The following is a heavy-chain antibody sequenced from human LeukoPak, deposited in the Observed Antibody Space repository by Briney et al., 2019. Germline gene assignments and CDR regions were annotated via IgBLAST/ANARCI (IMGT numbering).Heavy chain of an antibody. J-gene: IGHJ3*02. CDR3: ARGFVPIVVVPAAILPDAFDI. V-gene: IGHV1-69*04. D-gene: IGHD2-2*02. Sequence: SVKVSCKASGGTFSSYAISWVRQAPGQGLEWMGRIIPILSIANYAQKFQGRVTITADKSTSTAYMELSSLRSEDTAVYYCARGFVPIVVVPAAILPDAFDIWGQGTMVTVSS. CDR1: GGTFSSYA. CDR2: IIPILSIA.